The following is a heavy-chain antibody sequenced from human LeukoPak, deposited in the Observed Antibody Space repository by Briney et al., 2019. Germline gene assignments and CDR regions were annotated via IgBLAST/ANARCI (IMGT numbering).Heavy chain of an antibody. CDR2: IYYSGST. V-gene: IGHV4-39*07. CDR3: ARDAGLRYLES. CDR1: GGSISSSSYF. D-gene: IGHD3-3*01. Sequence: SETLSLTCTVSGGSISSSSYFWGWIRQPPGKGLEWIGNIYYSGSTNYNPSLKSRVTISVDTSKNQFSLKLSSVTAADTAVYYCARDAGLRYLESWGQGTLVTVSS. J-gene: IGHJ4*02.